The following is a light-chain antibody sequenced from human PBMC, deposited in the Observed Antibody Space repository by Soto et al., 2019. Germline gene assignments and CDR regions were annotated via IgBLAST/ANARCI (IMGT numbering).Light chain of an antibody. CDR2: GNT. J-gene: IGLJ1*01. V-gene: IGLV1-40*01. CDR3: QSYDSSLSGYV. CDR1: SSNIGAGYP. Sequence: QSVLTQPPSVSGAPEQRITISCTGSSSNIGAGYPVHWYQQLPGTAPKLLIFGNTIRPSGVPDRFSGSRSGLAITGLQAEDEADYYCQSYDSSLSGYVFGTGTKVTVL.